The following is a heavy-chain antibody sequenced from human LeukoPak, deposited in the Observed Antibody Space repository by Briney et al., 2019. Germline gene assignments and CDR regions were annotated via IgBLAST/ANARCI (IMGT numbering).Heavy chain of an antibody. D-gene: IGHD3-22*01. Sequence: VASVKVSCKASGGTFSSYAISWVRQAPGQGLEWMGGIIPIFGTANYAQKFQGRVTMTTDTSTSTAYMELRSLRSDDTAVYYCARGGGYYDSSGLISLGDWGQGTLVTVSS. J-gene: IGHJ4*02. CDR2: IIPIFGTA. CDR3: ARGGGYYDSSGLISLGD. CDR1: GGTFSSYA. V-gene: IGHV1-69*05.